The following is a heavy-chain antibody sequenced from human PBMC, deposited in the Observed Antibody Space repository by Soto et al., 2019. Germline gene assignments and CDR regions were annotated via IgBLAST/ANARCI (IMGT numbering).Heavy chain of an antibody. CDR3: ARVGYDILTGYPDYYYGMDV. Sequence: LRLSCAASGFTFSSYWMHWVRQAPGKGLVWVSRINSDGSSTSYADSVKGRFTISRDNAKNTLYLQMNSLRAEDTAVYYCARVGYDILTGYPDYYYGMDVWGQGTTVTVSS. D-gene: IGHD3-9*01. V-gene: IGHV3-74*01. CDR1: GFTFSSYW. J-gene: IGHJ6*02. CDR2: INSDGSST.